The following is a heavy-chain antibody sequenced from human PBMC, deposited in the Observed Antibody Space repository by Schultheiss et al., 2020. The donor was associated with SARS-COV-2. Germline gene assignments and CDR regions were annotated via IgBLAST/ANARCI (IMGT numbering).Heavy chain of an antibody. D-gene: IGHD2-2*01. CDR2: INHSGST. V-gene: IGHV4-34*01. J-gene: IGHJ3*02. CDR3: ARGGLVVPDNAFDI. CDR1: DVSFTGYY. Sequence: GSLRLSCAAYDVSFTGYYWSWIRQPPGKGLEWIGEINHSGSTNYNPSLKSRVTISVDTSKNQISLKLNSVTAADTAVYYCARGGLVVPDNAFDIWGRGTMVTVSS.